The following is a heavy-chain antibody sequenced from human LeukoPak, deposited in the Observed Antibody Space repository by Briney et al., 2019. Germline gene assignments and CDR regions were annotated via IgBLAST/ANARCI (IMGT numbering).Heavy chain of an antibody. Sequence: GGSLSLYGAASGFTYRSFWLLRIRQAPGKGLVWASRINSDGSSITYADSVKGRFTISRDNANNTLYLQMHSLRVEDTAVYYCAREGRVSGYDFDCWGQGTLVTVSS. D-gene: IGHD5-12*01. CDR3: AREGRVSGYDFDC. CDR1: GFTYRSFW. CDR2: INSDGSSI. J-gene: IGHJ4*02. V-gene: IGHV3-74*03.